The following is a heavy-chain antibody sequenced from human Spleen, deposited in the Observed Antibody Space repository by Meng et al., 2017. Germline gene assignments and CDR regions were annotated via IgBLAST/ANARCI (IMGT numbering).Heavy chain of an antibody. D-gene: IGHD4-11*01. CDR3: ARGPTTMAHDFDY. J-gene: IGHJ4*02. V-gene: IGHV4-34*01. Sequence: GSLRLSCVVSGGSFSDYYWSWIRQPPGKGLEWIGEINHSGSTNYHPSLESRATISVDTSQNNLSLKLSSVTAADSAVYYCARGPTTMAHDFDYWGQGTLVT. CDR2: INHSGST. CDR1: GGSFSDYY.